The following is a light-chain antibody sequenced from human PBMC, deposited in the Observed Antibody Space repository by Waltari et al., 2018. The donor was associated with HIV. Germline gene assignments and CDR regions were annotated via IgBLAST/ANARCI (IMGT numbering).Light chain of an antibody. CDR1: QNFTNH. V-gene: IGKV3-11*01. J-gene: IGKJ2*01. CDR2: AAS. Sequence: SPVTLAASPGERAPLFREASQNFTNHVGWYQHRPGQSPRLLIHAASIRATDIPPRFRGRVSGTDFSLTISSLEPEDFAVYYCQQSHSWPSFGRGTKVDMK. CDR3: QQSHSWPS.